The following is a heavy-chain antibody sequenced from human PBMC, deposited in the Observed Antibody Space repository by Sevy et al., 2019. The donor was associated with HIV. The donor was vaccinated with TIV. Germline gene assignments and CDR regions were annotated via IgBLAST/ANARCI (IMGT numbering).Heavy chain of an antibody. CDR2: IQYHVSIQ. Sequence: GGSLRLSCIESGFTLSNYDIHWVRQAAGKGLEWVAFIQYHVSIQYYADSVKGRFTISRDNSKNTLYLQMNSLRPEDTAIYYCAKRGSKSGYALGYWGQGTLVTVSS. CDR1: GFTLSNYD. D-gene: IGHD5-12*01. J-gene: IGHJ4*02. V-gene: IGHV3-30*02. CDR3: AKRGSKSGYALGY.